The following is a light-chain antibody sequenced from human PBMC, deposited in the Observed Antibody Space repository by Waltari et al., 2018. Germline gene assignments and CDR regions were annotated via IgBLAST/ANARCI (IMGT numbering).Light chain of an antibody. CDR3: SSVDSSFKGL. J-gene: IGLJ1*01. CDR1: TLPRKL. Sequence: SYELTQPPSVSVSPGQTARITCYGETLPRKLAYWYQQKSGQAPVLVSFEDNKRPSGIPERFSGSISGTTATLTISGAQVEDEADYYCSSVDSSFKGLFGAGTKVTVL. CDR2: EDN. V-gene: IGLV3-10*01.